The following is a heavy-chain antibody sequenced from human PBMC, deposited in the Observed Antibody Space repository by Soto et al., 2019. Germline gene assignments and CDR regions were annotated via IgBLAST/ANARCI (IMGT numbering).Heavy chain of an antibody. CDR1: GGSISSYY. Sequence: PSETLSLTCTVSGGSISSYYWSWIRQPAGKGLEWIGYIYYSGSTNYNPSLKSRVTISVDKSKNQFYLKLSSVTAADTAVYYCERVGYYDSSGYYPFDYWGQGTLATVS. CDR2: IYYSGST. D-gene: IGHD3-22*01. J-gene: IGHJ4*02. CDR3: ERVGYYDSSGYYPFDY. V-gene: IGHV4-59*01.